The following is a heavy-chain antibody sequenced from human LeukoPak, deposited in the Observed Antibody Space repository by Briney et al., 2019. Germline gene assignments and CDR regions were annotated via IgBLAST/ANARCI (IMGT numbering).Heavy chain of an antibody. CDR1: GFTFSDYY. Sequence: PGGSLRLSCAASGFTFSDYYMNWVRQAPGKGLEWVSSISSSSTIYYADSVKGRFTISRDNAKNSLYLQMNSLRAEDTAVYYCARRIARLYYDILTGYYNYYYGMDVWGKGTTVTVSS. J-gene: IGHJ6*04. CDR3: ARRIARLYYDILTGYYNYYYGMDV. D-gene: IGHD3-9*01. CDR2: ISSSSTI. V-gene: IGHV3-69-1*01.